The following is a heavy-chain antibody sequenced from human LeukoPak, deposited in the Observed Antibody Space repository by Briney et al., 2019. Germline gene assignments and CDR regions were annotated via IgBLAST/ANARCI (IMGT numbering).Heavy chain of an antibody. J-gene: IGHJ4*02. CDR1: GFTFSSYP. Sequence: GGSLRLSCAASGFTFSSYPMSWVRQAPGKGLEWVSAISGSGGSTYYADSVKGRFTISRDNSKNTLYLQMNSLRAEDTAVYYCAKGGYSSSWYSPFDYWGQGTLVTVSS. V-gene: IGHV3-23*01. CDR2: ISGSGGST. D-gene: IGHD6-13*01. CDR3: AKGGYSSSWYSPFDY.